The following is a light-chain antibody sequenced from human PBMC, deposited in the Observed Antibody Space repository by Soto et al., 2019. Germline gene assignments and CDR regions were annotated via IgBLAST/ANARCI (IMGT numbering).Light chain of an antibody. V-gene: IGKV3-20*01. Sequence: EIVLTQSPATLSVSPGERATLSCRASQSVSSNLAWYQQKPGQAPRLLTYGTSSRASGIPDRFSGSGSGTDFTLTISRLEPEDFAVYYCQNYGSSSLTFGGGTKVEIK. CDR2: GTS. CDR1: QSVSSN. CDR3: QNYGSSSLT. J-gene: IGKJ4*01.